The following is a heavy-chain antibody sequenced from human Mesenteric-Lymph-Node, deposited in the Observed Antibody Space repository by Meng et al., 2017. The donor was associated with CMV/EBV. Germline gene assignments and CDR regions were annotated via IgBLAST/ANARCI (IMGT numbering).Heavy chain of an antibody. V-gene: IGHV3-48*04. CDR2: ISFSSSTI. CDR1: GFTFSSYW. J-gene: IGHJ4*02. Sequence: GGSLRLSCAASGFTFSSYWMHWVRQAPGKGLEWVSYISFSSSTIYYADSVKGRFTISRDNANNSVYLQMRSLRAEDTAVYYCAIMLGAVDHWGQGTLVTVSS. CDR3: AIMLGAVDH. D-gene: IGHD3-10*02.